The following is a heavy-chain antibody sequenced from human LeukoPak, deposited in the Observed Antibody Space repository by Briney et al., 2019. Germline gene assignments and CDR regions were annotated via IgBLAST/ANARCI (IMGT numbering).Heavy chain of an antibody. Sequence: SVKVSCKASGGTFSSYAISWVRQAPGQGLEWMGGIIPIFGTANYAQKFQGRVTITADKSTSTAYMELSSLRSEDTAVYYCARDPDCSGGSRSDYWGQGTLVTVSS. V-gene: IGHV1-69*06. J-gene: IGHJ4*02. CDR1: GGTFSSYA. CDR3: ARDPDCSGGSRSDY. CDR2: IIPIFGTA. D-gene: IGHD2-15*01.